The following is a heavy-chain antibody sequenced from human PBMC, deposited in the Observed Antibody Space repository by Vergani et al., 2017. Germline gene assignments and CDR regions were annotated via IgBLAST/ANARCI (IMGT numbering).Heavy chain of an antibody. CDR3: ARVGDYVRYFDL. J-gene: IGHJ2*01. CDR1: GFTFSSYD. Sequence: VQLVESGGGVVQPGRSLRLSCAASGFTFSSYDMHWVRQATGKGLEWVSAIGTAGDTYYPGSVKGRFTISRENAKNSLYLQMNSLRAGDTAVYYCARVGDYVRYFDLWGRGTLVTVSS. D-gene: IGHD4-17*01. V-gene: IGHV3-13*01. CDR2: IGTAGDT.